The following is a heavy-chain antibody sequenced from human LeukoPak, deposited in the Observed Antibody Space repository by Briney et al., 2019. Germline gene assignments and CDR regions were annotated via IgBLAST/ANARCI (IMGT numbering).Heavy chain of an antibody. D-gene: IGHD3-10*01. CDR3: ARRLIWFGELFPSNWFDP. Sequence: KPSETLSLTCAVYGGSFSGYYWSWIRQPPGKGLEWIGEINHSGSTNYNPSLKSRVTISVDTSKNQFSLKLSSVTAADTAVYYCARRLIWFGELFPSNWFDPWGQGTLVTVSS. CDR2: INHSGST. J-gene: IGHJ5*02. CDR1: GGSFSGYY. V-gene: IGHV4-34*01.